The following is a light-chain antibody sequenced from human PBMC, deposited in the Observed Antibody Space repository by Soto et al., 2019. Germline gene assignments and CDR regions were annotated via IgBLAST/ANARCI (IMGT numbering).Light chain of an antibody. Sequence: QSALTQPASVSGSPGQSITISCTGTSSDVGAYKYVSWYQQHPGKAPKLMIYEVSNRPSGVSNRFSGSKSVNTASLTISGLQTEDEADYYCSSYTNTNTQVFGTGTKVTVL. CDR3: SSYTNTNTQV. CDR1: SSDVGAYKY. CDR2: EVS. J-gene: IGLJ1*01. V-gene: IGLV2-14*01.